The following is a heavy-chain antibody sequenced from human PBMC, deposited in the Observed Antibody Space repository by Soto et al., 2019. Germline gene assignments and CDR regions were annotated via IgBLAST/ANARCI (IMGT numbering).Heavy chain of an antibody. V-gene: IGHV3-23*01. CDR3: AKPQFSWFGELYDWFDP. CDR2: ISGSGGST. J-gene: IGHJ5*02. D-gene: IGHD3-10*01. Sequence: GGSLRLSCAASGFTFSSYAMSWVRQAPGKGLEWVSAISGSGGSTYYADSVKGRFTISRDNSKNTLYLQMNSLRAEDTAVYYCAKPQFSWFGELYDWFDPWGQGTLVTVSS. CDR1: GFTFSSYA.